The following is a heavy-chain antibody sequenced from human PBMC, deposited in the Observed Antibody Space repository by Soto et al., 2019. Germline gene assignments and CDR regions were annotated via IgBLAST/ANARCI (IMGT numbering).Heavy chain of an antibody. CDR3: ASSSLSGMYV. V-gene: IGHV4-30-4*01. D-gene: IGHD2-2*01. CDR2: LYYSGHA. CDR1: GASISRGYYY. Sequence: SETLSLTCSASGASISRGYYYWSWIRHPPGKGLEWLGNLYYSGHAYYNPSLKCRLIISIDTSKNQFSLKLGSVTAADTAVSSCASSSLSGMYVGGQGTTVTVSS. J-gene: IGHJ6*02.